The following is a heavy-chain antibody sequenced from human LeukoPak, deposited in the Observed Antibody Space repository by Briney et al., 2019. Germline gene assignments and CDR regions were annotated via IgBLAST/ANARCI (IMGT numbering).Heavy chain of an antibody. V-gene: IGHV3-20*04. D-gene: IGHD3-9*01. J-gene: IGHJ4*02. Sequence: PGGSLRLSCATSGFSFDDYGMSWVRQAPGKGLEWVSGIKWNGGSTGYADSVKGRFTISRDNSKNTLYLQMNSLRAEDTAIYYCAKEGDYDILTGYYPYYFDYWGQGTLVTVSS. CDR3: AKEGDYDILTGYYPYYFDY. CDR1: GFSFDDYG. CDR2: IKWNGGST.